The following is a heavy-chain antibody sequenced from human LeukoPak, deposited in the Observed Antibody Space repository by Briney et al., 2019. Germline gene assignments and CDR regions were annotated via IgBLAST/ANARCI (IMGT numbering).Heavy chain of an antibody. Sequence: PSQTLSLTCTVSGGSISSGGYYWSWIRQPPGKGLEWIGYIYYSGSTNYNPSLKSRVTISVDTSKNQFSLKLSSVTAADTAVYYCARDSAAAPVGYWGQGTLVTVSS. CDR2: IYYSGST. CDR3: ARDSAAAPVGY. CDR1: GGSISSGGYY. V-gene: IGHV4-61*08. J-gene: IGHJ4*02. D-gene: IGHD6-13*01.